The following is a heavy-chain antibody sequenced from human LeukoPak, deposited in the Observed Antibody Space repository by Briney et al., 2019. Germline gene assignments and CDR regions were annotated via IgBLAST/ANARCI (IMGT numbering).Heavy chain of an antibody. Sequence: SETLSLTCSVSGVSVSSGSYYWSWIRQPPGKGLEWIGYIYYSGSTAYHPSLKSRVTISEDTSKSQFSLKLSSVTAADTAVYYCASLTYYYDSSGHSNWFDPWGQGTLVTVSS. V-gene: IGHV4-61*01. CDR2: IYYSGST. D-gene: IGHD3-22*01. CDR3: ASLTYYYDSSGHSNWFDP. J-gene: IGHJ5*02. CDR1: GVSVSSGSYY.